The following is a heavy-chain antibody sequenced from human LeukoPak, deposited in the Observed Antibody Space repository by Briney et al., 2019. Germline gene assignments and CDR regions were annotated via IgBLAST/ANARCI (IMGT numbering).Heavy chain of an antibody. D-gene: IGHD6-19*01. V-gene: IGHV1-18*04. CDR3: ARGAKTIAVAGTPPGY. CDR1: GYTFTGYY. J-gene: IGHJ4*02. Sequence: ASVKVSCKASGYTFTGYYMHWVRQAPGQGLEWMGWISAYNGNTNYAQKLQGRVTMTTDTSTSTAYMELRSLRSDDTAVYYCARGAKTIAVAGTPPGYWGQGTLVTVSS. CDR2: ISAYNGNT.